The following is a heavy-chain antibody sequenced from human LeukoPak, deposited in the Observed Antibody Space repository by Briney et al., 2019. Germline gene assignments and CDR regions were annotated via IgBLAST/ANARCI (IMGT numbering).Heavy chain of an antibody. Sequence: GGALRLSCAASGFTFSSYAMSRVRQAPGKGLEWVANIKQDGSEKYYVDSVKGRFTISRDNAKNSLYLQMNSLRAEDTAVYYCASLGGLRYFDWSYYYYYGMDVWGQGTTVTVSS. J-gene: IGHJ6*02. V-gene: IGHV3-7*01. CDR2: IKQDGSEK. CDR1: GFTFSSYA. D-gene: IGHD3-9*01. CDR3: ASLGGLRYFDWSYYYYYGMDV.